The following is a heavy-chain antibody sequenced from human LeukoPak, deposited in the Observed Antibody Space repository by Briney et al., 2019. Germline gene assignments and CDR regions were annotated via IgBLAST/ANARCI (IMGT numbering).Heavy chain of an antibody. CDR1: GYSFTSYW. CDR2: IYPGDSDT. D-gene: IGHD3-22*01. J-gene: IGHJ4*02. CDR3: ARRLDYYDSSGYYLPTDSDFDY. Sequence: GESLKISCKGSGYSFTSYWIGWVRQMPGKGLEWMGTIYPGDSDTRYSPSFQGQVTISADKSISTAYLQWSSLKASDTAMYYCARRLDYYDSSGYYLPTDSDFDYWGQGTLVTVSS. V-gene: IGHV5-51*01.